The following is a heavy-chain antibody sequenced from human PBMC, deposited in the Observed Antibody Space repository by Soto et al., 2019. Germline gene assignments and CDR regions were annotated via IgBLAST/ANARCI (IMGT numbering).Heavy chain of an antibody. CDR3: ANNLDTVDWLEP. CDR1: GFSLRNSGVD. CDR2: IYWNDDT. Sequence: SGPTLVNPTQTLTLTCTFCGFSLRNSGVDVDWIRQPPGKALEWVSLIYWNDDTRYTPSLKSKLTITKATSQNQVVLTITKVVSVDTASYYSANNLDTVDWLEPWAQGTLVTVSS. J-gene: IGHJ5*01. D-gene: IGHD5-18*01. V-gene: IGHV2-5*01.